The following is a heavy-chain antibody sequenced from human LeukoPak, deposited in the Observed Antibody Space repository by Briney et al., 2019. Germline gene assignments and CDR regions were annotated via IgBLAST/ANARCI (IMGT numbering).Heavy chain of an antibody. CDR3: ARVREDTGGDY. CDR1: GFTFSSYE. Sequence: GGSLRLSCAASGFTFSSYEMNWVRQAPGKGLEWVSYISSSGSTIYYADSVKGRFTISRDNAKNSLYLQMNSLRAEDTAVYYCARVREDTGGDYWSQGTLVTVSS. V-gene: IGHV3-48*03. CDR2: ISSSGSTI. J-gene: IGHJ4*02. D-gene: IGHD3-10*01.